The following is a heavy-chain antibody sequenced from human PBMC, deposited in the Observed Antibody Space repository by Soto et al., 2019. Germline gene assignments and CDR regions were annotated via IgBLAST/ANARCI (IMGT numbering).Heavy chain of an antibody. CDR3: AKELKYYFDSSGDAFDI. D-gene: IGHD3-22*01. CDR1: VFTFSSYA. J-gene: IGHJ3*02. CDR2: ISGSAGST. Sequence: PGGSLSLSCAASVFTFSSYAMGWFRQAAAMGLEWVSGISGSAGSTHYADSVKGRFTVSRENSKNTLYLQMNSLRAEDTAVYYCAKELKYYFDSSGDAFDIWGQGTMVTVS. V-gene: IGHV3-23*01.